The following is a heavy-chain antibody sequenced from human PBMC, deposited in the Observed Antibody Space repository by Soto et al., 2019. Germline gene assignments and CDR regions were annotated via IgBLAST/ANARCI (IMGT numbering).Heavy chain of an antibody. V-gene: IGHV3-7*05. CDR2: IKQDGSVK. CDR3: ARVRYYHDISGYRWFDP. CDR1: GFTFSNYW. Sequence: GGSLRLSCVASGFTFSNYWMTWVRQAPGKGLEWVANIKQDGSVKWYVDSVKGRFTVSRDNGENSLYLQMNSLRAEDTAVYYCARVRYYHDISGYRWFDPWGQGTLVTVSS. J-gene: IGHJ5*02. D-gene: IGHD3-22*01.